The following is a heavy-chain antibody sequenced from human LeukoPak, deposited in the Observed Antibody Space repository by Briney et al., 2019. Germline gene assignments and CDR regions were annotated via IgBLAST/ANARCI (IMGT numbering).Heavy chain of an antibody. CDR3: ARGVPAAHSYFDY. CDR2: IYYSGST. J-gene: IGHJ4*02. CDR1: GYSISSAYY. D-gene: IGHD2-2*01. V-gene: IGHV4-38-2*02. Sequence: TSETLSLTCTVSGYSISSAYYWGWIRQPPGRGLEWIGYIYYSGSTNYNPSLKSRVTISVDTSKNQFSLKLSSVTAADTAVYYCARGVPAAHSYFDYWGQGTLVTVSS.